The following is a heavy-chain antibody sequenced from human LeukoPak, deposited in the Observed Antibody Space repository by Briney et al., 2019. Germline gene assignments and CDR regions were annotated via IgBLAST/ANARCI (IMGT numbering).Heavy chain of an antibody. CDR3: AREDSSGYYFDY. CDR1: GFTFSSYE. Sequence: GGSLRLSCAASGFTFSSYEMNWVRQAPGRGLEWVSYISSSGSTIYYADSVKGRFTISRDNAKNSLYLQMNSLRAEDTAVYYCAREDSSGYYFDYWGQGTLVTVSS. V-gene: IGHV3-48*03. J-gene: IGHJ4*02. D-gene: IGHD3-22*01. CDR2: ISSSGSTI.